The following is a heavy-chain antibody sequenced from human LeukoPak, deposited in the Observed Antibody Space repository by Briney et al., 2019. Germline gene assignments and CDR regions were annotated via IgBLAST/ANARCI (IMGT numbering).Heavy chain of an antibody. CDR3: AKDRVYYDFWSGQSSGPISFDP. CDR1: GVTLSTYA. CDR2: ISSSGSGDNT. Sequence: GGSLRLSCAASGVTLSTYAMSWARQAPGKGLEWVSGISSSGSGDNTYYADSVKGRFTISRDNSKNTLYLQMNSLRAEDTAVYYCAKDRVYYDFWSGQSSGPISFDPWGQGTLVTVSS. D-gene: IGHD3-3*01. J-gene: IGHJ5*02. V-gene: IGHV3-23*01.